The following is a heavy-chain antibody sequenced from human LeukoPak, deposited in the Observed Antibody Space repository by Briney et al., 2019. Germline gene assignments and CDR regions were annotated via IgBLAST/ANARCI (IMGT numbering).Heavy chain of an antibody. CDR2: ISYDGSNK. J-gene: IGHJ3*02. V-gene: IGHV3-30-3*01. CDR1: GFTFSSYA. Sequence: GGSLRLSCAASGFTFSSYAMHWVRQAPGKGLEWVAVISYDGSNKYYADSVKGRFTISRDNSKNTLYLQMNSLRAEDTAVYYCAREPLQQWLVPGAFDIWGQGTMVTVSS. CDR3: AREPLQQWLVPGAFDI. D-gene: IGHD6-19*01.